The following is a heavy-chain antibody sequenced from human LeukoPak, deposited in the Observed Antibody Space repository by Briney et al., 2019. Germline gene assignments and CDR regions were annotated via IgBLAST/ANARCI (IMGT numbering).Heavy chain of an antibody. D-gene: IGHD5-18*01. CDR1: GFTFSSYA. CDR2: ISYDGSNK. J-gene: IGHJ6*02. Sequence: GGSLRLSCAASGFTFSSYAMHWVRQAPGKGLEWVAVISYDGSNKYYADSVKGRFTISRDNSKNTLYLQMNSLRAEDTAVYYCARSVDTAMDYYYGMDVWGQGTTVTASS. CDR3: ARSVDTAMDYYYGMDV. V-gene: IGHV3-30-3*01.